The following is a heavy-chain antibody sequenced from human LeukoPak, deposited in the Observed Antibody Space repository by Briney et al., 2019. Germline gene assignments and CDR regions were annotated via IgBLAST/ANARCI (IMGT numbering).Heavy chain of an antibody. CDR1: GGSISSYY. J-gene: IGHJ3*02. V-gene: IGHV4-4*07. D-gene: IGHD3-10*01. Sequence: SETLSLTCTVSGGSISSYYWSWIRQPAGKGLEWIGRIFTSGSTNYNPSLKSRVTISVDRSKNQFSLKLSSVTAADTAVYYCARVDGSGSYPDAFDIWGQGTMVTVSS. CDR2: IFTSGST. CDR3: ARVDGSGSYPDAFDI.